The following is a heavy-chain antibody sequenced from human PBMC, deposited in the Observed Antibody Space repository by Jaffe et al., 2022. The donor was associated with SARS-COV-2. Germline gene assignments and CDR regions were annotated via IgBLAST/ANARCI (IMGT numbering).Heavy chain of an antibody. CDR1: GGSISSTTYC. D-gene: IGHD5-12*01. CDR2: IYSSGAS. J-gene: IGHJ4*02. CDR3: ATYRGGYEYSDY. V-gene: IGHV4-39*01. Sequence: QLQLQESGPGLVKPSETLSLTCIVSGGSISSTTYCWTWIRQPPGKGLEWIGCIYSSGASYYSPSLKSRVTISVDTSRNQFSLKASSVTAADTAIYYCATYRGGYEYSDYWGQGALVTVSS.